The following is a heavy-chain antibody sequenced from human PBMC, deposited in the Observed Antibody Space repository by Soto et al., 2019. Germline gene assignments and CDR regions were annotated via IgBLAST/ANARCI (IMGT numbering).Heavy chain of an antibody. J-gene: IGHJ4*02. CDR1: GGSISSYY. CDR2: IYYSGST. CDR3: ARVEGYYDCSGSYVDY. D-gene: IGHD3-22*01. V-gene: IGHV4-59*12. Sequence: PSETLSLTGTVSGGSISSYYWRWIRQTPGKGLEWIGNIYYSGSTNYNPSLKSRVTISVDTSKNQFSLNLSSVTAADTAVYFCARVEGYYDCSGSYVDYWGQGTLVTVSS.